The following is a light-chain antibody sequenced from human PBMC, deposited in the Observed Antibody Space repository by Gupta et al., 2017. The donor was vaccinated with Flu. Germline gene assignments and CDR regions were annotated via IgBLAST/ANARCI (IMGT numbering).Light chain of an antibody. CDR3: QVWDSSSDHPV. Sequence: SYVLTQPPSVSVAPGQAARITCDGNDIGSKSVHWYQQKPGQAPLLVVYDNNDRPSGIPERFSGSNSWNTATLTISRVEAGAEADYYCQVWDSSSDHPVFGGGTKLTVL. J-gene: IGLJ2*01. V-gene: IGLV3-21*02. CDR1: DIGSKS. CDR2: DNN.